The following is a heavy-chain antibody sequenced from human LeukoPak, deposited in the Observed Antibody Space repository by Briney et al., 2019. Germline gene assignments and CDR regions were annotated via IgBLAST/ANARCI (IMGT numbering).Heavy chain of an antibody. Sequence: TGGSLGLSCAASGFTFSSYAMSWVRQAPGKGLEWVSAISGSGGSTYYADSVKGRFTISRDNSKNTLYLQMNSLRAEDTAVYYCAKSADFWSGNWDYWGQGTLVTVSS. D-gene: IGHD3-3*01. CDR3: AKSADFWSGNWDY. CDR1: GFTFSSYA. CDR2: ISGSGGST. J-gene: IGHJ4*02. V-gene: IGHV3-23*01.